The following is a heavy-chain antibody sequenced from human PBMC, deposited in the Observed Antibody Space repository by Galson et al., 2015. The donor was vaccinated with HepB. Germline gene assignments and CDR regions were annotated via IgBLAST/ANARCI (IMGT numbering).Heavy chain of an antibody. CDR3: ASARGGYGDH. CDR2: ISYDGSNK. Sequence: SLRLSCAASGFTLSSYGMHWVRQAPGKGLEWVALISYDGSNKYYVDSVKGRFTISRDNSKNTLNLQMNSLRAEDTAVYYCASARGGYGDHWGQGTLVTVSS. J-gene: IGHJ4*02. D-gene: IGHD2-15*01. V-gene: IGHV3-30*03. CDR1: GFTLSSYG.